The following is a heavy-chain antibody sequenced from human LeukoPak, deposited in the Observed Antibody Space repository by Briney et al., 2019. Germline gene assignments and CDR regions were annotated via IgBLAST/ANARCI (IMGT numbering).Heavy chain of an antibody. V-gene: IGHV1-18*01. CDR1: GYTFTSYG. D-gene: IGHD3-10*02. CDR3: ARVYVLGWHTRNAFDI. J-gene: IGHJ3*02. CDR2: ISAYNGNT. Sequence: ASVKVSCKASGYTFTSYGISWVRQAPGQGLEWMGWISAYNGNTNYAQKLQGRVTMTTDTSTSTAYMELRSLRSDDTAVYYCARVYVLGWHTRNAFDIWGQGTMVTVSS.